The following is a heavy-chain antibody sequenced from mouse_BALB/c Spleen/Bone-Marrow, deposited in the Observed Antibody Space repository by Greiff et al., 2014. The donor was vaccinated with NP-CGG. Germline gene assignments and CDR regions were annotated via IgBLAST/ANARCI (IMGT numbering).Heavy chain of an antibody. CDR2: ISSGSSTI. CDR3: TGSGELGAMDY. CDR1: GFTFSSFG. V-gene: IGHV5-17*02. Sequence: DVKLEESGGGLVQPGGSRKLSCAASGFTFSSFGMHWVRQAPEKGLEWVAYISSGSSTIYYADTMKGRFTIPRENPKNTLFLQMTSLRSEDAAMYYCTGSGELGAMDYWGQGTSVTVSS. J-gene: IGHJ4*01. D-gene: IGHD3-1*01.